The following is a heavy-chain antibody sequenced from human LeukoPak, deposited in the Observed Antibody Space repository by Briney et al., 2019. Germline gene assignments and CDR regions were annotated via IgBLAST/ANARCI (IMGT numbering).Heavy chain of an antibody. CDR1: GGTFSSCA. V-gene: IGHV1-69*04. Sequence: SVKVSCKASGGTFSSCAISWVRQAPGQGLEWMGRIIPILGIANYAQKFQGRVTITADKSTSTAYMELSSLRSEDTAVYYCARLAAAGRRNFDYWGQGTLVTVSS. CDR3: ARLAAAGRRNFDY. CDR2: IIPILGIA. J-gene: IGHJ4*02. D-gene: IGHD6-13*01.